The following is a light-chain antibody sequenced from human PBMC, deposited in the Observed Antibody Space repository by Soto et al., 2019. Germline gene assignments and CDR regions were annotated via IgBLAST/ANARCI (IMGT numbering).Light chain of an antibody. CDR3: QRYNNWPLT. Sequence: EIVLTQSPGTLSLSPVERATLSCRASQSISSSYLAWYQQKPGQAPRLLIYGASSRATGIPDRFSGSGSGTEFTLTINSLESEDSAVYYCQRYNNWPLTFGGGTKVDIK. CDR2: GAS. J-gene: IGKJ4*01. V-gene: IGKV3-20*01. CDR1: QSISSSY.